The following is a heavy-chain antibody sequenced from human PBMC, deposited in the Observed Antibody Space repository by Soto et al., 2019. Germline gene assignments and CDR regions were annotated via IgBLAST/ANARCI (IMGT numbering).Heavy chain of an antibody. CDR1: GFTFSSYA. CDR2: INAVDEYT. V-gene: IGHV3-23*01. D-gene: IGHD6-13*01. J-gene: IGHJ6*02. Sequence: GSLRLSCAASGFTFSSYAMSWVRQAPGKGLEWVSSINAVDEYTKYADSVKGRFTISRDNPKNTVTLQMNSLRAEDTAVYYCASGRYSSSWSEYYYYGMDVWGQGTTVTVSS. CDR3: ASGRYSSSWSEYYYYGMDV.